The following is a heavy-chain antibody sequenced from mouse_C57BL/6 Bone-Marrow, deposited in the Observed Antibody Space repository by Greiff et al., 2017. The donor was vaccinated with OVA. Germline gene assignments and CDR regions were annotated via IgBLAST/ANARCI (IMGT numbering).Heavy chain of an antibody. CDR1: GYTFTSYW. J-gene: IGHJ3*01. CDR3: TRRGWLLHWFAY. Sequence: DVKLQQSGTVLASGASVKMSCKTSGYTFTSYWMHWVKQRPGQGLEWIGAIYPGNNDTSYNQKFKGKAKLTAVTSASTAYMERSSLTNEDSAVYYCTRRGWLLHWFAYWGQGTLVTVSA. V-gene: IGHV1-5*01. CDR2: IYPGNNDT. D-gene: IGHD2-3*01.